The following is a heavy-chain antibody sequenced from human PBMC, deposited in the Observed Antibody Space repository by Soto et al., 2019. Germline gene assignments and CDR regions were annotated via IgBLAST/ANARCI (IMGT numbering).Heavy chain of an antibody. D-gene: IGHD3-10*01. Sequence: QVQLLQSGAEVKKPGASVKVSCKASGYTFTSYGISWVRQAPGQGLEWMGWISAYNGNTNYAQKLQGRVTMTTDTSTSTAYMGLRSLRSDDTAVYYCARDLGDYYGSGILYNWFDPWGQGTLVTVSS. CDR2: ISAYNGNT. V-gene: IGHV1-18*01. CDR1: GYTFTSYG. J-gene: IGHJ5*02. CDR3: ARDLGDYYGSGILYNWFDP.